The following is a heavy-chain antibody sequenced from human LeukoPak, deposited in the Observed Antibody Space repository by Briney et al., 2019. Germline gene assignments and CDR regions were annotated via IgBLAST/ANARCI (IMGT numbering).Heavy chain of an antibody. CDR3: TTDGVVMIITNGY. V-gene: IGHV3-23*01. J-gene: IGHJ4*02. Sequence: GGSLRLSCAASGFTFSSYAMSWVRQAPGKGLEWVSAISGSGRTTYYADSVKGRFTISRDNSKSTLYLQMNSLRAEDTAVYYCTTDGVVMIITNGYWGQGTLVTVSS. CDR1: GFTFSSYA. D-gene: IGHD3-22*01. CDR2: ISGSGRTT.